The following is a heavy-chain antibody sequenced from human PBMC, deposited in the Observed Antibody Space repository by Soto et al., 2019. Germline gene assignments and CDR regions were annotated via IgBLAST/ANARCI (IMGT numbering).Heavy chain of an antibody. D-gene: IGHD2-15*01. Sequence: SETLSLTCTVSGGSISSSSYYWGWIRQPPGKGLEWIGSIYYSGSTYYNPSLKSRVTISVDTSKNQFSLKLSSVTAADTAVYYCARQIGYCSGGSCYGAPFHAFDIWGQGTMVTVSS. CDR2: IYYSGST. CDR3: ARQIGYCSGGSCYGAPFHAFDI. CDR1: GGSISSSSYY. J-gene: IGHJ3*02. V-gene: IGHV4-39*01.